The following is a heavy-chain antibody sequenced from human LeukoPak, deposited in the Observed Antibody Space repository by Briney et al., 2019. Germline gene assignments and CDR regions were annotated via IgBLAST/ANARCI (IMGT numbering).Heavy chain of an antibody. CDR1: GFTFSDYW. Sequence: GGSLRLSCAASGFTFSDYWMSWMRQAPGKGLEWVSSISSSSYIYYADAVKGRFTISRDNANNSLYLQMNSLRAEDTAVYFCARYRSSPNFDYWGQGTLVTVSS. D-gene: IGHD6-13*01. J-gene: IGHJ4*02. CDR3: ARYRSSPNFDY. CDR2: ISSSSYI. V-gene: IGHV3-69-1*02.